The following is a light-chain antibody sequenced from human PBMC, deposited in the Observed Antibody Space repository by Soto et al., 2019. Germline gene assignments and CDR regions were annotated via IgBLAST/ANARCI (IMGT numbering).Light chain of an antibody. CDR3: QQFNSYPPDT. CDR2: AAS. CDR1: QTISSW. J-gene: IGKJ2*01. V-gene: IGKV1-5*01. Sequence: DIQMTQSPSTLSGSVGDRVTITCRASQTISSWLAWYQQKPGKAPKLLIYAASTLQSGTPSRFSGSGSGTEFTLTITSLKPEDFATYYCQQFNSYPPDTFGQGTKLEIK.